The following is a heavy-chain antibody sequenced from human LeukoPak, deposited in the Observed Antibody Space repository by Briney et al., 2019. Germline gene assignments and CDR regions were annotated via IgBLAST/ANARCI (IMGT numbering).Heavy chain of an antibody. CDR3: ARGRNAYTFDN. Sequence: PGGSLRPSCAASGFTFSSYEINWVRQAPGKGLEWVSYISSGGNYRYYADSVKGRFTISRDNARNSLYLQMNSLRAEDTAVYYCARGRNAYTFDNWGQGTLVTVSS. CDR2: ISSGGNYR. D-gene: IGHD5-24*01. V-gene: IGHV3-48*03. J-gene: IGHJ4*02. CDR1: GFTFSSYE.